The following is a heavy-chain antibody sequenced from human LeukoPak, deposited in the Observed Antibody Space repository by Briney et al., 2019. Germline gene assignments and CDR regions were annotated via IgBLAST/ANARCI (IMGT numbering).Heavy chain of an antibody. CDR1: GFTFSSYA. CDR3: ARANDYGDYVPPDY. J-gene: IGHJ4*02. V-gene: IGHV3-23*01. D-gene: IGHD4-17*01. Sequence: GGSLRLSCAASGFTFSSYAMSWVRQAPGKGLEWVSAISGSGGSTYYADSVKGRFTISRDNAKNSLYLQMNSLRAEDTAVYYCARANDYGDYVPPDYWGQGTLVTVSS. CDR2: ISGSGGST.